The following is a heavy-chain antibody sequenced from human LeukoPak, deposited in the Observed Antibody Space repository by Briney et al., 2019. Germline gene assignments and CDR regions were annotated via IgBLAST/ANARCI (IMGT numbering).Heavy chain of an antibody. CDR3: ARRGYGGNLYYYYYMDV. Sequence: SETLSLTCAVHGGSFSGYYWSWIRQPPGKGLEWIGEINHSGSTNYNPSLKSRVTISVDTSKNQFSLKLSSVTAADTAVYYCARRGYGGNLYYYYYMDVWGKGTTVTVSS. V-gene: IGHV4-34*01. D-gene: IGHD4-23*01. CDR1: GGSFSGYY. J-gene: IGHJ6*03. CDR2: INHSGST.